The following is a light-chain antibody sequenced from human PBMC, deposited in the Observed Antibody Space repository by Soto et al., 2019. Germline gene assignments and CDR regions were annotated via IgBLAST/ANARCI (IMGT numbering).Light chain of an antibody. CDR2: KAS. J-gene: IGKJ1*01. V-gene: IGKV1-5*03. Sequence: DIQMTQSPSTLSGSVGDRVTITCRASQTISSWLAWYQQKPGKAPKLLIYKASTLKSGVPSRFSGSGSGTEFTLTISSLQSEDFAVYYCQEYIQWPPGMFGPGTKVDI. CDR1: QTISSW. CDR3: QEYIQWPPGM.